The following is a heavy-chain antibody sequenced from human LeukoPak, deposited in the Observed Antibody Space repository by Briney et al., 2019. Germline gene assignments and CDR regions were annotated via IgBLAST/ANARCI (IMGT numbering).Heavy chain of an antibody. V-gene: IGHV4-39*01. CDR3: ARPLSGSSSWHGDAFDI. D-gene: IGHD6-13*01. Sequence: KPSETLSLTCTVSGGSISSSTYYWGWIRQPPGKGLEWTGSIYYSGSTYYNASLKSRVTISADTSKNQFSLKLSSVTAADTAVYYCARPLSGSSSWHGDAFDIWGQGTMVTVSS. J-gene: IGHJ3*02. CDR2: IYYSGST. CDR1: GGSISSSTYY.